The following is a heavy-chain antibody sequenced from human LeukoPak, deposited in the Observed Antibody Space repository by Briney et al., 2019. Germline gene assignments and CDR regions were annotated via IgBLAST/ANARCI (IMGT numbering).Heavy chain of an antibody. J-gene: IGHJ6*03. CDR3: AGGRRDSGSYGSFVYYYYYYMDV. CDR1: GGSISSYY. Sequence: SETLSLTCTVSGGSISSYYWSWIRQPPGKGLEWIGYIYYSGSTNYNPSLKSRVTISVDTSKNQFSLKLSSVTAADTALYYCAGGRRDSGSYGSFVYYYYYYMDVWGKGTTVTVSS. CDR2: IYYSGST. V-gene: IGHV4-59*01. D-gene: IGHD3-10*01.